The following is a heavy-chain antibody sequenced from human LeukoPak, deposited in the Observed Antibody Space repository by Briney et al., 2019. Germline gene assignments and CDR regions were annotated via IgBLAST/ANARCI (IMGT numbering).Heavy chain of an antibody. D-gene: IGHD6-19*01. J-gene: IGHJ4*02. CDR2: ISGSGGST. CDR1: GFTFSSYA. Sequence: GGSLRLSCAASGFTFSSYAMSWVRQAPGKGLEWVSAISGSGGSTYYADSVKGRFTISRDNSKNTLYLQMNSLRAEDTAVYYCARAGYSSGCFDYWGQGTLVTVSS. CDR3: ARAGYSSGCFDY. V-gene: IGHV3-23*01.